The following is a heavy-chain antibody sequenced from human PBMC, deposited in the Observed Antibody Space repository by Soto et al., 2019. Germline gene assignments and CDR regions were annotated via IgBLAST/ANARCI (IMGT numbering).Heavy chain of an antibody. Sequence: PSETLSLTCTVSGGSISSYYWSWIRQPPGKGLEWIGYIYYSGSTNYNPSLKSRVTISVDTSKNQFSLKLSSVTAADTAVYYCASPTMVRGVIGYFDYWGQGTLVTVS. J-gene: IGHJ4*02. CDR3: ASPTMVRGVIGYFDY. CDR2: IYYSGST. CDR1: GGSISSYY. D-gene: IGHD3-10*01. V-gene: IGHV4-59*08.